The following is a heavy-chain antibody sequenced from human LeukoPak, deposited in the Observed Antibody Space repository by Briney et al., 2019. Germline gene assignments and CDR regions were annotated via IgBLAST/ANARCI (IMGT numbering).Heavy chain of an antibody. V-gene: IGHV6-1*01. J-gene: IGHJ4*02. CDR3: ARDLYGGNSFDY. CDR2: TYYRSKWYN. Sequence: SQTLPLTCAISGDSVSSNSAVWNWIRQFPSRGLEWLGRTYYRSKWYNDYAVSVKSRIIINPDTSNNQFSLHLNSVTPEDTAVYYCARDLYGGNSFDYWGRGTLVTVSS. CDR1: GDSVSSNSAV. D-gene: IGHD4-23*01.